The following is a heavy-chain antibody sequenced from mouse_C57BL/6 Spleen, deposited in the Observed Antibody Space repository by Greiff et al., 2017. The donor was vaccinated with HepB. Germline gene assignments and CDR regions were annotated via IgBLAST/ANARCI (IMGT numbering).Heavy chain of an antibody. Sequence: QVQLQQSGAELVRPGASVTLSCKASGYTFTDYEMHWVKQTPVHGLEWIGAIDPETGGTAYNQKFKGKAILTADKSSSTAYMELRSLTSEDSAVYYCTRSPIYYGNYVRYFDYWGQGTTLTVSS. J-gene: IGHJ2*01. CDR3: TRSPIYYGNYVRYFDY. CDR2: IDPETGGT. D-gene: IGHD2-1*01. V-gene: IGHV1-15*01. CDR1: GYTFTDYE.